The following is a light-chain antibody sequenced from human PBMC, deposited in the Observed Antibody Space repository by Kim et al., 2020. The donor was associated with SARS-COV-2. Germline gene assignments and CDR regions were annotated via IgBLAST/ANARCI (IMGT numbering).Light chain of an antibody. CDR3: QQYGSSPPT. CDR1: QSVSSSY. Sequence: EIVLTQSPGTLSLSPGERATLSCSASQSVSSSYLAWYQQKPGQAPRLLIYGASSRATGIPDRFSGSGSGTDFTLTISRLEPEDFAVYYCQQYGSSPPTFGRGTKVDIK. J-gene: IGKJ1*01. CDR2: GAS. V-gene: IGKV3-20*01.